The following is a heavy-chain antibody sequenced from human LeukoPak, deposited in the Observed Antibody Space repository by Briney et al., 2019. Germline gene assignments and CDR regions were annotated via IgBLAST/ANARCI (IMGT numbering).Heavy chain of an antibody. CDR1: GYTFTSYD. Sequence: GASVKVSCKASGYTFTSYDINWVRQATGQGLEWMGWMNPNSGNTGYAQKFQGRVTITTDESTSTAYMELSSLRSEDTAVYYCARVIPLRDGYTFGHYFDYWGQGTLVTVSS. V-gene: IGHV1-8*03. J-gene: IGHJ4*02. CDR2: MNPNSGNT. CDR3: ARVIPLRDGYTFGHYFDY. D-gene: IGHD5-24*01.